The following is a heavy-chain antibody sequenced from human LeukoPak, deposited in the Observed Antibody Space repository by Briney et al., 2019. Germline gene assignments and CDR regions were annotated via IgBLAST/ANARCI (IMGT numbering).Heavy chain of an antibody. CDR1: GDSVSSNSAA. D-gene: IGHD6-19*01. V-gene: IGHV6-1*01. Sequence: SQTLSLTCGISGDSVSSNSAAWNWIRQSPSRGLEWLGRTYYRSKWFINYAPFVKSRVIINPDTPKNLVSLQLNSVTPEDTAVYYCTRSDCSSGRCPGFDNWGQGTLVTVSS. J-gene: IGHJ4*02. CDR2: TYYRSKWFI. CDR3: TRSDCSSGRCPGFDN.